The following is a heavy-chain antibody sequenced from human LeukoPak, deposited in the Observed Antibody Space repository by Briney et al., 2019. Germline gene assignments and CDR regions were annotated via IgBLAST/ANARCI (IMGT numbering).Heavy chain of an antibody. D-gene: IGHD1-26*01. CDR1: GGTFSSYA. Sequence: SVKVSCKASGGTFSSYATSWVRQAPGQGLEWMGGIIPIFGTANYAQKFQGRVTITTDESTSTAYMELSSLRSEDTAVYYCARVRTGVGAAVWYYFDYWGQGTLVTVSS. J-gene: IGHJ4*02. CDR3: ARVRTGVGAAVWYYFDY. V-gene: IGHV1-69*05. CDR2: IIPIFGTA.